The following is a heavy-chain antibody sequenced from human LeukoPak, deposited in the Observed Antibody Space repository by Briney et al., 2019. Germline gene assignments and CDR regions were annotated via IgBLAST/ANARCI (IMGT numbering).Heavy chain of an antibody. CDR2: INSDGISA. CDR1: GFTFRAYW. J-gene: IGHJ6*02. V-gene: IGHV3-74*01. CDR3: ARGHYYGMDV. Sequence: AGGSLRLSCAASGFTFRAYWMHWVRQAPGKGLVWVSRINSDGISATYAVSGKGRFTISRDNAKNTLYLQMNSLRAEDTAVYYCARGHYYGMDVWGQGTTVTVSS.